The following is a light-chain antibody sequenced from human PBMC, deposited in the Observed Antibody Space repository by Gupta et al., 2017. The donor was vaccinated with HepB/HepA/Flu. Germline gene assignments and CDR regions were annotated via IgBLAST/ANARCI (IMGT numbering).Light chain of an antibody. CDR1: QSLLHSDGKTY. Sequence: IVMTQTPLSLSVTPGQPASMSCKSSQSLLHSDGKTYLHWYLQKPGQPPQLLIYELSKRFSGLPDRFRGRGEVKAFTLKISRVDDEVVGVYSCRQSLHYLRSFRKVTKME. CDR2: ELS. J-gene: IGKJ2*04. CDR3: RQSLHYLRS. V-gene: IGKV2D-29*01.